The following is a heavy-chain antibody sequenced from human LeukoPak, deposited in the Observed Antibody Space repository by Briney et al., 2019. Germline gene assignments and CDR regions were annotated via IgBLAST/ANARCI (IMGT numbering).Heavy chain of an antibody. CDR1: GYTFTGYY. CDR2: INPNSGGT. CDR3: ARAANYYDSSGNSDFDY. Sequence: ASVKVSCKASGYTFTGYYMHWVRQAPGQGREWMGWINPNSGGTNYAQKFQGRVTMTRDTSISTAYMELSRLRSDDTAVYYCARAANYYDSSGNSDFDYWGQGTLVTVSS. D-gene: IGHD3-22*01. V-gene: IGHV1-2*02. J-gene: IGHJ4*02.